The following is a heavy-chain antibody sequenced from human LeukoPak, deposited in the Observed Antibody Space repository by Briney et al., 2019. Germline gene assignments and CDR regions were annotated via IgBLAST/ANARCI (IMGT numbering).Heavy chain of an antibody. J-gene: IGHJ5*02. D-gene: IGHD3-22*01. CDR3: ARVGYYDSSDPSGGFDP. CDR2: IYHSGST. V-gene: IGHV4-4*02. Sequence: SETLSLTCAVSGGSISSSNWWSWVRQPPGKGLEWIGEIYHSGSTNYNPSLKSRVTISVDKSKNQFSLKLSSVTAADTAVYYCARVGYYDSSDPSGGFDPWGQGTLVTVSS. CDR1: GGSISSSNW.